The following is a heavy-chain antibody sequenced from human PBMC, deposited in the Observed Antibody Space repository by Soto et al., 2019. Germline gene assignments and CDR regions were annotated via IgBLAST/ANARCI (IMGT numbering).Heavy chain of an antibody. Sequence: GGSLRLACGASGFTFSSYGMNWVRQAPGKGLEWEAVISYDGINKYYADSVKGRFTISRDNAKNSLYLQMNSLRAEDTAVYYCARDPLRPVTGRLEYWGQGTLVTVSS. J-gene: IGHJ4*02. CDR3: ARDPLRPVTGRLEY. V-gene: IGHV3-30*03. CDR2: ISYDGINK. CDR1: GFTFSSYG.